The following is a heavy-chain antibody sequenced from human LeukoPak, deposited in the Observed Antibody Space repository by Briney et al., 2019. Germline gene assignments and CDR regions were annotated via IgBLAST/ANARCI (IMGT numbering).Heavy chain of an antibody. CDR1: GGTFSSYA. Sequence: PWASVKVSCKASGGTFSSYAISWVRQAPGQGLEWMGRIIPILGIANYAQKFQGRVTITADKSTSTAYMVLSSLRSEDTAVYYCARDRDIVVVPAASSKDYYGMDVWGQGTTVTVSS. J-gene: IGHJ6*02. D-gene: IGHD2-2*01. CDR3: ARDRDIVVVPAASSKDYYGMDV. V-gene: IGHV1-69*04. CDR2: IIPILGIA.